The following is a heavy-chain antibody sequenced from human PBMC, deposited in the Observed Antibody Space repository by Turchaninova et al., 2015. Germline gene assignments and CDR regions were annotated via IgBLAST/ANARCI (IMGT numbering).Heavy chain of an antibody. Sequence: QVQLVQSGAEVKKPGSSVKVSCKASGGTFSSYAISWVRQAPGHGLEWMGGIIPIFGTANYAQNVQGRVPSRADETTRTAYMELSSLGSEDTAVYYCARAFGAADFDPWGQGTLVTVSS. CDR2: IIPIFGTA. CDR3: ARAFGAADFDP. J-gene: IGHJ5*02. CDR1: GGTFSSYA. V-gene: IGHV1-69*01. D-gene: IGHD3-10*01.